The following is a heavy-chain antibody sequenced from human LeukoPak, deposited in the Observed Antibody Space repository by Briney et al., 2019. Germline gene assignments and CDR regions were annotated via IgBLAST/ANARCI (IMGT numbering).Heavy chain of an antibody. CDR1: GFTFSSYS. Sequence: KPGGSLRLSCAASGFTFSSYSMNWVRQAPGKGLEWVSSISSSSSYIYYADSVKGRFTISRDNAKNSLYLQMNSLRAEDTAVYYCARLPAVTTDWFDPWGQGTLVTVSS. V-gene: IGHV3-21*01. CDR3: ARLPAVTTDWFDP. D-gene: IGHD4-17*01. J-gene: IGHJ5*02. CDR2: ISSSSSYI.